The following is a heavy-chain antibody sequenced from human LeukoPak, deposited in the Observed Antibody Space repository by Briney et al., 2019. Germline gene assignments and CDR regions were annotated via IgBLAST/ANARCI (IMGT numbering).Heavy chain of an antibody. CDR2: IYYSGST. CDR3: ARGLRLWFGNPPLN. J-gene: IGHJ4*02. D-gene: IGHD3-10*01. Sequence: SQTLSLTCTVSGGSISSGDYYWSWIRQPPGKGLEWIGYIYYSGSTYYNPSLKSRVTISVDTSKNQFSLKLSSVTAADTAVYYCARGLRLWFGNPPLNWGQGTLVTVSS. V-gene: IGHV4-30-4*01. CDR1: GGSISSGDYY.